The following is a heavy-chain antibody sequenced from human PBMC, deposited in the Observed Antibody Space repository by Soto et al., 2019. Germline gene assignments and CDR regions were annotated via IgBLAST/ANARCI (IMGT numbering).Heavy chain of an antibody. CDR3: ARQYSTPELNWFDP. D-gene: IGHD6-13*01. CDR1: GGSISSSSYY. Sequence: SETLSLTCTVSGGSISSSSYYWGWIRQPPGKGLEWIGSIYYRGSTYYNPSLKSRVTISVDTSKNQFSLKLNFVTAADTAVYYCARQYSTPELNWFDPWGQGTLVTVSS. CDR2: IYYRGST. V-gene: IGHV4-39*01. J-gene: IGHJ5*02.